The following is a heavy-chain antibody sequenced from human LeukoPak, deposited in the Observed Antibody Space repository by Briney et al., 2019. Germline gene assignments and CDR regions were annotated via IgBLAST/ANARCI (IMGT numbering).Heavy chain of an antibody. D-gene: IGHD3-22*01. CDR3: VRSSGYYDC. V-gene: IGHV3-23*01. CDR1: GFTFSSYA. Sequence: GGSLRLSCAASGFTFSSYAMNWVRQAPGKGLEWVSAISGSGGSTYYADSVKGRFTISRDNSKNTLYLQMNSLRREDTAVYYCVRSSGYYDCWGQGTLVTVSS. CDR2: ISGSGGST. J-gene: IGHJ4*02.